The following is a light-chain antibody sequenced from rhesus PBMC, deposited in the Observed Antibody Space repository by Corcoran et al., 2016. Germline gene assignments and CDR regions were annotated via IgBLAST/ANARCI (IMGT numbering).Light chain of an antibody. Sequence: DIQMTQSPSSLPASVGDRVTITCRASQGITDDLAWYQQKPGETPKLLIYEASILQSGIPSRFSGSGSGTDFTLTISSLQSEDFATYYCQHYYTTPWTVGQGTKVEIK. CDR2: EAS. V-gene: IGKV1-25*01. J-gene: IGKJ1*01. CDR3: QHYYTTPWT. CDR1: QGITDD.